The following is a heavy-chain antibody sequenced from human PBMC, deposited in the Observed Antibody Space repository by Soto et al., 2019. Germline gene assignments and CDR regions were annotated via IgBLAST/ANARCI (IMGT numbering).Heavy chain of an antibody. V-gene: IGHV1-18*01. CDR2: ISTDRGDT. J-gene: IGHJ4*02. CDR1: GYSFTTHD. CDR3: ARDDVNRGGKYFDY. D-gene: IGHD2-15*01. Sequence: QVQLVQSGAEVKKPGASVKVSCKASGYSFTTHDITWLRQAPGKGLEWVGGISTDRGDTIYPQNLQGRVTMTTDSSTSTVYMELKSLTSDDTAEYYCARDDVNRGGKYFDYWGQGTLVTVSS.